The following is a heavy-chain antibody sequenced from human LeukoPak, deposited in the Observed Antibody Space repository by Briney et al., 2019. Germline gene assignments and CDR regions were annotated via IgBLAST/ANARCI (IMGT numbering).Heavy chain of an antibody. CDR2: INSDGSRT. D-gene: IGHD5/OR15-5a*01. CDR1: GFTFSRYW. V-gene: IGHV3-74*01. CDR3: ERVSMSQY. J-gene: IGHJ4*02. Sequence: GGSLRLSCEASGFTFSRYWMHWVRQAPGKGLVWVSRINSDGSRTTYADSVKGRFTISRDNAKNTLYLQMNSLRAEDTAVYYCERVSMSQYWGQGTLVTVSS.